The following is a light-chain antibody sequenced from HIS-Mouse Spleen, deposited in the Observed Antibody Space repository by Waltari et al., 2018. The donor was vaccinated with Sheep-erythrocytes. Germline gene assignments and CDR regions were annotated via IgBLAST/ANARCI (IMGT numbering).Light chain of an antibody. CDR3: QAWDSSTVV. V-gene: IGLV3-1*01. CDR1: TVGDKY. CDR2: QDS. J-gene: IGLJ2*01. Sequence: SYELTQPPSVSVSPGQTASLTCSGDTVGDKYACWYQQKPGRSPVLVIYQDSKRPSGIPERFSGSNSGNTATLTISGTQAMEEADYYCQAWDSSTVVFGGGTKLTVL.